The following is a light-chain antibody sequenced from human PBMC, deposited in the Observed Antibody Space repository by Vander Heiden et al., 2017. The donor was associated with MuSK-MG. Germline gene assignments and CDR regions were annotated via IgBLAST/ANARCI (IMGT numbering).Light chain of an antibody. CDR2: DTN. V-gene: IGLV7-46*01. CDR1: TGAVTSGHY. CDR3: LLSYSGVRV. Sequence: QDVVTQEPSLTVSPGGTVTLTCGSSTGAVTSGHYPYWFQQKPGQAPTTPIYDTNNKHSWTPARFSGSLLGGKAALTLSGAQPEDEADYYCLLSYSGVRVFGGGTKLTVL. J-gene: IGLJ3*02.